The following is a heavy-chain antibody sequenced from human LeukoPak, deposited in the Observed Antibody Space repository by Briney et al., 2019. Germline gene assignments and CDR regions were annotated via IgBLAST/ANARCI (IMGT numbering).Heavy chain of an antibody. CDR1: RGSFSGYY. D-gene: IGHD3-3*01. V-gene: IGHV4-34*01. CDR3: ARGPYYDFWSGYYYAFDI. CDR2: INHSGST. J-gene: IGHJ3*02. Sequence: SETLSLTCAVYRGSFSGYYWSWIRQPPGKGLEWIGEINHSGSTNYNPSLKSRVTISVDTSKNQFSLKLSSVTAADTAVYYCARGPYYDFWSGYYYAFDIWGQGTMVTVSS.